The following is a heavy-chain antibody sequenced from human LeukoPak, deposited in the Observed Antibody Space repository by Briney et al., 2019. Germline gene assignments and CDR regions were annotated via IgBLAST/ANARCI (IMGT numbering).Heavy chain of an antibody. CDR1: GGSISNSSYY. J-gene: IGHJ4*02. CDR3: ARHGRMGTINPSY. V-gene: IGHV4-39*01. D-gene: IGHD5-24*01. CDR2: MYYSGST. Sequence: SETLSLTCTVPGGSISNSSYYWGWIRQPPGKGLEWIGSMYYSGSTYYNPSLKSRATISVDTSKNQFSLKLSSVTAADTAVYYCARHGRMGTINPSYWGQGTLVTVSS.